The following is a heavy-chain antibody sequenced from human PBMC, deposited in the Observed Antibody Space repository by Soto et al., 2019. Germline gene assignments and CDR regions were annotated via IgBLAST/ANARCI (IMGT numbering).Heavy chain of an antibody. J-gene: IGHJ4*02. V-gene: IGHV4-38-2*02. CDR3: EREKVGTKLFDN. CDR1: GFAISRGDY. Sequence: PSGTXSLTCSVSGFAISRGDYLSGLRQPPGKGLEWIGSIYPSVSSYHNPSLATRLRLSIDTSKNQFTLNLASVTAAGTDLYFCEREKVGTKLFDNWGQGIQVSVSS. CDR2: IYPSVSS. D-gene: IGHD1-26*01.